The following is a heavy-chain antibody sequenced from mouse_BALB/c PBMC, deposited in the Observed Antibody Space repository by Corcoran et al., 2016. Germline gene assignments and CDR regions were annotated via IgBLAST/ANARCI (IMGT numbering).Heavy chain of an antibody. J-gene: IGHJ2*01. CDR3: ASQGFDY. CDR1: GYTFSDYY. CDR2: IYPGSGNT. Sequence: QIQLQSSGPVLVKPGASVTISCNASGYTFSDYYINWVKQKPGQGLEWIGWIYPGSGNTKYNEKFKGKATLTVDTSSSTAYMQLSSLTSEDTAVYFCASQGFDYWGQGTTLTVSS. V-gene: IGHV1-84*02.